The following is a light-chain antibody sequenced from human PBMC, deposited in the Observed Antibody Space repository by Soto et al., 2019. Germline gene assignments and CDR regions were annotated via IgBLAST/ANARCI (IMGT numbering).Light chain of an antibody. CDR3: QQFRSYPLT. CDR1: QTVRNNY. Sequence: EFVLTQSPGTLSLSPGERATLSCRASQTVRNNYLAWYQQKPGQPPRLLIYDASSRATGIPDRFSGGGSGTDFTLTISRLEPVDFAVYYCQQFRSYPLTFGGGTKVELK. V-gene: IGKV3-20*01. CDR2: DAS. J-gene: IGKJ4*01.